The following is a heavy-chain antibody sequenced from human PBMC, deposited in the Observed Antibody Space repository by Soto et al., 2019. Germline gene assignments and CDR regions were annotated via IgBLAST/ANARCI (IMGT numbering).Heavy chain of an antibody. CDR2: MYYSGST. CDR3: SRHSASSWSYYYYMDV. CDR1: GGSISSSSYY. V-gene: IGHV4-39*01. D-gene: IGHD3-3*01. Sequence: PSETLSLTCTVSGGSISSSSYYWGWIRQPPGKGLEWIGSMYYSGSTYYNPSLKSRVTISVDTSKNQYSLKLSSVIAADTAEYIFSRHSASSWSYYYYMDVWGKGTTVTVSS. J-gene: IGHJ6*03.